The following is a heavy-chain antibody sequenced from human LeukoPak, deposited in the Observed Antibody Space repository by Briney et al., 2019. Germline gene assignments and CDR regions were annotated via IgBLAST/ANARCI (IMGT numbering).Heavy chain of an antibody. CDR3: ARLDTAMVVPFDY. J-gene: IGHJ4*02. D-gene: IGHD5-18*01. CDR1: GYTFTSYY. CDR2: INPSGGST. Sequence: ASVKVSCKASGYTFTSYYMHWVRQAPGQGLEWMGIINPSGGSTSYAQKFQGRVTMTRDTSISTAYMELSRLRSDDTAVYYCARLDTAMVVPFDYWGQGTLVTVSS. V-gene: IGHV1-46*01.